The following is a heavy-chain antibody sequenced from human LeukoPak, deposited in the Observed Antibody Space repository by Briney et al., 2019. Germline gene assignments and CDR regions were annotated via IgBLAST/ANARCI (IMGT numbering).Heavy chain of an antibody. Sequence: GESLKISCKGSGYSFTTYWIGWVRQMPGKGLEWMGIIYPGDSDTSYGQSFQGQVTISVEKSSNTAYLQWSRLKASNTAMYYCARRFGERLYSNNDAFDSWGQGTLVTVSS. V-gene: IGHV5-51*01. CDR1: GYSFTTYW. CDR2: IYPGDSDT. J-gene: IGHJ4*02. D-gene: IGHD4-11*01. CDR3: ARRFGERLYSNNDAFDS.